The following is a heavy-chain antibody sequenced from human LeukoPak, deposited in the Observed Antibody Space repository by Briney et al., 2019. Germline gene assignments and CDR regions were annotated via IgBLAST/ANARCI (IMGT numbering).Heavy chain of an antibody. CDR2: INPNLGTT. V-gene: IGHV1-18*04. CDR1: GYTFIGYY. CDR3: ARVWYNGLLTRDADY. Sequence: ASVKVSCKASGYTFIGYYLHWVRQAPGQGLEWMAWINPNLGTTNYAQKLQGRVTMTTDTSTSTAYMELRSLRSDDTAVYYCARVWYNGLLTRDADYWGQGTLVTVSS. J-gene: IGHJ4*02. D-gene: IGHD1-14*01.